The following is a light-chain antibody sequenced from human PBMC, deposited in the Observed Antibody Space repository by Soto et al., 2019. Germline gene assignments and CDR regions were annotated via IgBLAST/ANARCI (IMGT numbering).Light chain of an antibody. CDR3: QESFSTLYT. J-gene: IGKJ2*01. V-gene: IGKV1-39*01. Sequence: DIQMTQSPSSLSASVGDEVTIPCRASQIIIAYLNWYQQKPGEAPKLLMNTALTLQAGVPPRFSASGSGTDFTLTITSLQHEDFGTYYGQESFSTLYTVGQGTKVEIK. CDR2: TAL. CDR1: QIIIAY.